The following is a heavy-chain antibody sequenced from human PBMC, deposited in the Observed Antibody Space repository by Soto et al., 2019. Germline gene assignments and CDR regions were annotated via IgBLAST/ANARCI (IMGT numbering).Heavy chain of an antibody. Sequence: HPGGSLRLSCAASGFTFSSYWMHWVRQAPGKGLVWVSRINSDGSSTSYADSVKGRFTISRDNAKNTLYLQMNSLRAEDTAVYYCARDYHEWLAAATYNWFDPWGQGTLVTVSS. D-gene: IGHD6-13*01. CDR2: INSDGSST. CDR1: GFTFSSYW. V-gene: IGHV3-74*01. CDR3: ARDYHEWLAAATYNWFDP. J-gene: IGHJ5*02.